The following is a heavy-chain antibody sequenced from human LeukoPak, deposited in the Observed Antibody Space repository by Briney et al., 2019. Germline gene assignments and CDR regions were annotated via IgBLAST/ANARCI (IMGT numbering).Heavy chain of an antibody. J-gene: IGHJ3*02. D-gene: IGHD2-2*01. CDR1: GFTFSSYW. CDR3: TRYCSSTNCHDAFDI. Sequence: GGSLRLSCAASGFTFSSYWMHWVRQAPGKGLVWVSRIRTDGTITTYADSVKGRFSISRDNAKNTLYPQVNSLRVEDTAVYYCTRYCSSTNCHDAFDIWGQGTMVTVSS. V-gene: IGHV3-74*03. CDR2: IRTDGTIT.